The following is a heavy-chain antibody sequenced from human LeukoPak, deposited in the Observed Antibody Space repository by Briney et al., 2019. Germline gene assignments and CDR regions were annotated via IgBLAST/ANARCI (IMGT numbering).Heavy chain of an antibody. Sequence: SETLSLTCTVSGGSISSYYWSWIRQPAGKGLEWIGRIYTSGSTNYNPSLKSRVTMLVDTSKNQFSLKLSSVTAADTAVYYCVGTAARNYYYGMDVWGQGTTVTVSS. CDR1: GGSISSYY. V-gene: IGHV4-4*07. J-gene: IGHJ6*02. CDR3: VGTAARNYYYGMDV. D-gene: IGHD2-2*01. CDR2: IYTSGST.